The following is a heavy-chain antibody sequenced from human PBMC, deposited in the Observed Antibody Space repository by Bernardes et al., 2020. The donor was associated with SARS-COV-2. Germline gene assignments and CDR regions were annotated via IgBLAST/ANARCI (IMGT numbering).Heavy chain of an antibody. Sequence: SETLSLTCTVSGASINNYFWSWIRQPAGKGLEWIGRIYTSGSTTYNPSLKSRLTMSVDTSKNQFSLKLSSVTAADTAVYYCARQLAGGDYFDYWGQGTLVTVSS. V-gene: IGHV4-4*07. D-gene: IGHD1-1*01. CDR2: IYTSGST. CDR1: GASINNYF. J-gene: IGHJ4*02. CDR3: ARQLAGGDYFDY.